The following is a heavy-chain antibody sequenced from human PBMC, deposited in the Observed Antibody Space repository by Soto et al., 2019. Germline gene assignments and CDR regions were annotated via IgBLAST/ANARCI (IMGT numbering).Heavy chain of an antibody. J-gene: IGHJ6*02. V-gene: IGHV4-30-2*01. Sequence: PSETLSLTCAVSGGSISSGGYSGSWIRQPPGKGLEWIGYIYHSGSTYYNPSLKSRVTISVDRSKNQFSLKVTSVTAADTAVYYCARLHGYCISSSCHGHYAMDVWGQGTQVTVSS. CDR1: GGSISSGGYS. CDR2: IYHSGST. D-gene: IGHD2-2*01. CDR3: ARLHGYCISSSCHGHYAMDV.